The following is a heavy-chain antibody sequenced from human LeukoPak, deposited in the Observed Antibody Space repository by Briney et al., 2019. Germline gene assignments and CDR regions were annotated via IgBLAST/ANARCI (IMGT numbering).Heavy chain of an antibody. Sequence: GGSLRLSCAASGFTFSSYGMSWVRQAPGKGLEWVLAISGSGGSTYYADSVKGRFTISRDNSKNTLYLQMNSLRAEDTAVYYCAKVLLWAPTNAFDIWGQGTMVTVSS. V-gene: IGHV3-23*01. D-gene: IGHD2/OR15-2a*01. CDR2: ISGSGGST. CDR1: GFTFSSYG. CDR3: AKVLLWAPTNAFDI. J-gene: IGHJ3*02.